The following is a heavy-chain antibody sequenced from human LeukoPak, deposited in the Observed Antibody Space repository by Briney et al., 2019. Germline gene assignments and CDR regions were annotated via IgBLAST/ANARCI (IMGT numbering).Heavy chain of an antibody. CDR1: GFTFSTYA. CDR2: ISGSGGST. D-gene: IGHD1/OR15-1a*01. Sequence: GGSLRLSCAASGFTFSTYAMSWVRQAPGKGLEWVSAISGSGGSTNYADSVKGRVTVSRDNSKSTLYLQMNSLRPEDTALYYCARGSGGTGVYWYFDLWGRGTLVSVFS. J-gene: IGHJ2*01. V-gene: IGHV3-23*01. CDR3: ARGSGGTGVYWYFDL.